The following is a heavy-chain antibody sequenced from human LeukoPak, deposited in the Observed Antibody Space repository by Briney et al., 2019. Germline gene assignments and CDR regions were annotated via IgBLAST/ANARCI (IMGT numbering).Heavy chain of an antibody. CDR2: ISSSSSYI. Sequence: PGGSLRLSCAASGFTFSSYSMNWVRQAPGKGLEWVSSISSSSSYIYYADSVKGRFTISRDNAKNSLYLQMNSLRAEDTAVYYCARAPYYGDYQTPYWGQGTLVTVSS. D-gene: IGHD4-17*01. CDR1: GFTFSSYS. CDR3: ARAPYYGDYQTPY. J-gene: IGHJ4*02. V-gene: IGHV3-21*01.